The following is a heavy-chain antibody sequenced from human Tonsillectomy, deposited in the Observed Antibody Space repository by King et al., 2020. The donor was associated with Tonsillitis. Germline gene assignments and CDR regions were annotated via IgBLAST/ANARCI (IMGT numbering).Heavy chain of an antibody. J-gene: IGHJ6*02. CDR3: VRERYQPYYYGMDV. V-gene: IGHV1-69*17. D-gene: IGHD1-14*01. CDR1: GGTFGSYS. Sequence: QLVQSGAEVRKPGSSVKVSCKASGGTFGSYSISWVRQAPGQGLEWMGGIIPIFGITHYAQKFQGRVTITADKSTSTAYMELNSLSSEDTAVYYCVRERYQPYYYGMDVWGQGTTVTVSS. CDR2: IIPIFGIT.